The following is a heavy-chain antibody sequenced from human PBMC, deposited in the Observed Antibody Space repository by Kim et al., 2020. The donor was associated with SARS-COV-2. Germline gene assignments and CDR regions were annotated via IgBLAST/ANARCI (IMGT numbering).Heavy chain of an antibody. Sequence: SETLSLTCTVSGGSIDNYYWRWIRQPPGKGLQWIGYIYSTGSTNYNPSLQSRVTISLDTSKNQFSLGLSSVTAADTAVYYCARHPPRVQNTAYDFVFDYWGQGSLVTVSS. J-gene: IGHJ4*02. V-gene: IGHV4-59*08. CDR1: GGSIDNYY. CDR2: IYSTGST. CDR3: ARHPPRVQNTAYDFVFDY. D-gene: IGHD5-12*01.